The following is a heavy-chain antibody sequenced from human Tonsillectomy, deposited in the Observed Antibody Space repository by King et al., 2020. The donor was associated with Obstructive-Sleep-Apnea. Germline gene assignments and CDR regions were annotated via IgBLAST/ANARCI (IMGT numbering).Heavy chain of an antibody. CDR2: IDWDDAK. D-gene: IGHD1-26*01. CDR3: VREGGTASGLTWFDP. CDR1: GFSLSTNGMC. V-gene: IGHV2-70*11. Sequence: TLKESGPALVKPTQTLTLTCTFSGFSLSTNGMCVSWIRQPPGKALEWLARIDWDDAKHYTTSLKTRLTISRDTSKNQVVLTMTNMDPVDTATYYCVREGGTASGLTWFDPWGQGTLVTVSS. J-gene: IGHJ5*02.